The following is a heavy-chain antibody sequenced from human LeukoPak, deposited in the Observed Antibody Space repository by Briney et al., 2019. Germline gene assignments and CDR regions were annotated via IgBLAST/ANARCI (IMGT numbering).Heavy chain of an antibody. Sequence: PSETLSLTCTVSGGSISSSSYYWGWIRQPPGKGLEWIGSIYYSGSTYYNPSLKSRVTISVDTSKNQFSLKLSSVTAADTAVYYCAREHWQWPVLDWGQGTLVTVSS. CDR2: IYYSGST. V-gene: IGHV4-39*07. D-gene: IGHD6-19*01. CDR3: AREHWQWPVLD. CDR1: GGSISSSSYY. J-gene: IGHJ4*02.